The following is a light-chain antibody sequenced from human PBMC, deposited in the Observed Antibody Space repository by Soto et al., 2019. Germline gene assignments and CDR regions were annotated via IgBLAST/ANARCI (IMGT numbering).Light chain of an antibody. CDR1: SSDIGGYNY. Sequence: QSALTQPASVSGSPGQSITISCTGTSSDIGGYNYVSWYQQHPGKAPKLMIYDVSDRPSGVSNRFSGSKSGNTASLTISGLQAEDEADYYRASYASSNTVLFGGGTKVTVL. J-gene: IGLJ2*01. CDR3: ASYASSNTVL. CDR2: DVS. V-gene: IGLV2-14*03.